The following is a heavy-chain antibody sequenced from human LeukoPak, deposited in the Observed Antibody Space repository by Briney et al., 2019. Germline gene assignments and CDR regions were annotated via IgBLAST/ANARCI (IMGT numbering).Heavy chain of an antibody. CDR1: GGSISSGGYS. CDR2: IYHSGST. Sequence: SQTLSLTCAVSGGSISSGGYSWSWIRQPPGKGLEWIGYIYHSGSTYYNPSLKSRVTISVDRSKNQFSLKLSSVTAADTAGYYCARGWGYCSSTSCRTKWNWFDPWGQGTLVTVSS. V-gene: IGHV4-30-2*01. D-gene: IGHD2-2*01. J-gene: IGHJ5*02. CDR3: ARGWGYCSSTSCRTKWNWFDP.